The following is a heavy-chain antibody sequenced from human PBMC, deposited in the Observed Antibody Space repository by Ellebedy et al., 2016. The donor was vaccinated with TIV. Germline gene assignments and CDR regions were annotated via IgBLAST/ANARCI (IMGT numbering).Heavy chain of an antibody. CDR1: GFTFSSYA. V-gene: IGHV3-23*01. Sequence: GESLKISCAASGFTFSSYAMSWVRQAPGKGLEWVSAISGSGGSTYYADSVKGRFTISRDNSKNTLYLQMNSLRAEDTAVYYCAKDGGGGWPPNWFDPWGQGTLVTVSS. D-gene: IGHD6-19*01. J-gene: IGHJ5*02. CDR2: ISGSGGST. CDR3: AKDGGGGWPPNWFDP.